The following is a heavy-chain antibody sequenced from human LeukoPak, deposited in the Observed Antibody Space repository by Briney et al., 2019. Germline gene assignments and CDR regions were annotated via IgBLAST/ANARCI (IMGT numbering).Heavy chain of an antibody. CDR2: IKSDGSST. J-gene: IGHJ6*02. CDR3: ARRRTNYYYHYGMDV. V-gene: IGHV3-74*01. CDR1: GFTFKDYW. Sequence: GGSLRLSCAASGFTFKDYWMHRVRQAPGKGLVWVSRIKSDGSSTSYADSVKGRFTISRDNAKNTLYLQMKSLRAEDSGVYYCARRRTNYYYHYGMDVWGQGTTVTVSS.